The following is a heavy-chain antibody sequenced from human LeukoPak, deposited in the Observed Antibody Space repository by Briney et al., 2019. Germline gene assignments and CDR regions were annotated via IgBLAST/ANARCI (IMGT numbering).Heavy chain of an antibody. CDR3: AKTRPLDSSSWSHGDY. J-gene: IGHJ4*02. Sequence: GGPLGLSFAASEFPFSSFAMGWVGKAPGKGLNGVSLISGSGDSTYYGDSVKGRFTISRDNSKNTLYLQMNSLRAEDTAVYYCAKTRPLDSSSWSHGDYWGQGTLVTVSS. CDR1: EFPFSSFA. V-gene: IGHV3-23*01. D-gene: IGHD6-13*01. CDR2: ISGSGDST.